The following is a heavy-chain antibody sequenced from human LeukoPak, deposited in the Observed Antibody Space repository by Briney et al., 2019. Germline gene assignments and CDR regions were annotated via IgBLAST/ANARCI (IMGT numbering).Heavy chain of an antibody. CDR1: GYIFTSYG. J-gene: IGHJ4*02. D-gene: IGHD1-26*01. V-gene: IGHV1-18*01. CDR3: ARGIGSFWPPSFDY. CDR2: ISTYNGNT. Sequence: ASVKVSCKASGYIFTSYGISWVRQAPGQGLEWMGWISTYNGNTNYAQKLQGRVTMTTDTSTSTAYMELRSLRSDDTAVYYCARGIGSFWPPSFDYWGQGILVTVSS.